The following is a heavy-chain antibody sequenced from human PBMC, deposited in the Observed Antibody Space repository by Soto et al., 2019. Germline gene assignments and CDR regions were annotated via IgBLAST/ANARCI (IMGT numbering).Heavy chain of an antibody. CDR1: GITFSSYA. CDR2: ISGSGGST. Sequence: PGGSLRLSCAASGITFSSYAMSWVRQAPGKGLEWVSAISGSGGSTYYADSVKGRFTISRDNSKNTLYLQMNSLRAEDTAVYYCAKVTQWLQGYFDYWGQGTLVTVSS. D-gene: IGHD6-19*01. V-gene: IGHV3-23*01. J-gene: IGHJ4*02. CDR3: AKVTQWLQGYFDY.